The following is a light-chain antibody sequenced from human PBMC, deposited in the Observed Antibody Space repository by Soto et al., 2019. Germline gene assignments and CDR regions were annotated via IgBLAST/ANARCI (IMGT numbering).Light chain of an antibody. CDR3: QQYYSTPLT. CDR1: QSVLYSSNNKNY. J-gene: IGKJ4*01. Sequence: DIVMTQSPDSLAVSLGERATINCKPSQSVLYSSNNKNYLAWYQQKPGQPPKLLIYWASTRESGVPDRFSGSGSGTDFTLTISSLQDEDVAVYYCQQYYSTPLTFGGGTKVDIK. CDR2: WAS. V-gene: IGKV4-1*01.